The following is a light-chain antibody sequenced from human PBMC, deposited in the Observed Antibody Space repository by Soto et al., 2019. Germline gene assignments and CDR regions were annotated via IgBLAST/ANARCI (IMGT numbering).Light chain of an antibody. CDR1: QSVAKY. V-gene: IGKV1-39*01. CDR3: QQSYSTPWT. Sequence: DIQMTQSPSSLSASFGDRVTITCRATQSVAKYVNWYQQKPGQAPNLLSYTSCNLKSGVPSRFTGSGFATDFTLTSSRHQPEDFASYYCQQSYSTPWTFGQGTKVEIK. CDR2: TSC. J-gene: IGKJ1*01.